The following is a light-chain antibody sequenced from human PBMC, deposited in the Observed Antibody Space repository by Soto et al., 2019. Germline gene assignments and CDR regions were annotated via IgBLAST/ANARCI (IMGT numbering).Light chain of an antibody. CDR3: QSYDSSLSVV. CDR2: GNS. CDR1: SSNIGAGYD. J-gene: IGLJ2*01. Sequence: QSVLTQPASVSGAPGQRVTISCTGSSSNIGAGYDVHWYQQLPGTDPKLLIYGNSNRPSGVPNRFSGSKSGTSASLAITGLQAEDEADYYCQSYDSSLSVVFGGGTKLTVL. V-gene: IGLV1-40*01.